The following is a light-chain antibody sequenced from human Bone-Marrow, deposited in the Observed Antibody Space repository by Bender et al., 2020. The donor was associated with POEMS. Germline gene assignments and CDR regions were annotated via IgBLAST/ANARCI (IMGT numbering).Light chain of an antibody. CDR2: QDT. J-gene: IGLJ2*01. CDR3: QAWDTYSVI. V-gene: IGLV3-1*01. Sequence: SYEVTQPPSLSVSPGQTASITCSGDDLGDKYVAWYHHQPGQAPVLVIYQDTKRPSGIPERFSGSNSGNTATLTISGTQAMDEADYYWQAWDTYSVIFGGGTKLTVL. CDR1: DLGDKY.